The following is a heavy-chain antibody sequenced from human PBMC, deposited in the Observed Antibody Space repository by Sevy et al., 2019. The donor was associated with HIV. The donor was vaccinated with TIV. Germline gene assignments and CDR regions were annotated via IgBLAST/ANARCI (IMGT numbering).Heavy chain of an antibody. CDR1: GGSITSHY. CDR3: ARVDGYSGIYLGI. J-gene: IGHJ3*02. Sequence: SETLSLTCTVSGGSITSHYWSWIRQPPGKGLESIGYILPSGSTSYNPSLKSRATISIETSKNKFSLILNSVTAADTAVYYCARVDGYSGIYLGIWGRGTMVTVSS. CDR2: ILPSGST. D-gene: IGHD5-12*01. V-gene: IGHV4-59*11.